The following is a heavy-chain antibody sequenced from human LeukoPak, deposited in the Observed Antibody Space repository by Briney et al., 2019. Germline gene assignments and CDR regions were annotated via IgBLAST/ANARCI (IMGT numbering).Heavy chain of an antibody. D-gene: IGHD3-10*01. J-gene: IGHJ4*02. CDR3: ARDGPRGDVDY. CDR2: INPNSGGT. V-gene: IGHV1-2*02. CDR1: GYTFTDYY. Sequence: GASVKVSCKASGYTFTDYYMHWVRQAPGQGLEWMGWINPNSGGTNYAQQFQGRVTMSRDTSNSTAYVELSRLRSDDTAVYYCARDGPRGDVDYWGQGTLVTVSS.